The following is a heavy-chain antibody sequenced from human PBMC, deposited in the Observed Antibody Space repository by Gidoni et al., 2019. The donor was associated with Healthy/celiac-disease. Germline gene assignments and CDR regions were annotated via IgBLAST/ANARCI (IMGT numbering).Heavy chain of an antibody. CDR3: AKLRVGKDYGDNWYFDL. Sequence: EVQLLESGGGLVQPGGSLRLSCAASGFTFRSYAMSWVRQAPGKGLEWVSAISGSGGSTYYADSVKGRFTISRDNSKNTLYLQMNSLRAEDTAVYYCAKLRVGKDYGDNWYFDLWGRGTLVTVSS. D-gene: IGHD4-17*01. CDR2: ISGSGGST. V-gene: IGHV3-23*01. J-gene: IGHJ2*01. CDR1: GFTFRSYA.